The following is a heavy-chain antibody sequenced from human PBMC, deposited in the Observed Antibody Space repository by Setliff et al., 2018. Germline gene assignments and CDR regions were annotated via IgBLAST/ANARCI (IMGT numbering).Heavy chain of an antibody. D-gene: IGHD3-3*01. CDR3: ARGRYNFWSGFDY. Sequence: ASVKVSCKASGYTFTGYYMHWVRQAPGQGLEWMGWINPNSGGTNYAQKFQGWVTMTRDTSISTAYMELSRLRSDDTAVYYCARGRYNFWSGFDYWGQGTLVTVSS. J-gene: IGHJ4*02. CDR1: GYTFTGYY. V-gene: IGHV1-2*04. CDR2: INPNSGGT.